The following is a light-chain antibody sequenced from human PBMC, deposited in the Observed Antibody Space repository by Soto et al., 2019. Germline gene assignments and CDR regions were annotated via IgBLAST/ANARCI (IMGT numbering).Light chain of an antibody. V-gene: IGLV2-14*02. Sequence: QSVLPQPASVSGSPGQSITISCTGTSSDVGSYNLVSWYQQHPGKAPKLMIYEVSKRPSGVPDRFSGSKSGNTASLTVSGLQAEDEADYYCSSYAGSNKVFGTGTKVTVL. J-gene: IGLJ1*01. CDR1: SSDVGSYNL. CDR3: SSYAGSNKV. CDR2: EVS.